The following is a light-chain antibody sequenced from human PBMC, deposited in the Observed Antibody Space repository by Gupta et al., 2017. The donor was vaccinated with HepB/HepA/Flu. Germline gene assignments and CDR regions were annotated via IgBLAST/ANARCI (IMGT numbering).Light chain of an antibody. V-gene: IGKV1-39*01. CDR3: PQCDSTPAVT. CDR2: AGS. Sequence: DIQMTQSPSSLSASVGDRVTITCRASQSLSRYLNWYQQKPGKAPKLLIYAGSSYQSGVPSRFSCSGSGTDFTLTSSSLQPGDFATYYCPQCDSTPAVTFGGGTKVEIK. CDR1: QSLSRY. J-gene: IGKJ4*01.